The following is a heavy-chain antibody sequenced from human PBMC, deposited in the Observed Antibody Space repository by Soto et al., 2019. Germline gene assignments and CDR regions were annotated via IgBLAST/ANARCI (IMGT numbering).Heavy chain of an antibody. V-gene: IGHV3-30*18. CDR1: GFTFSYYG. CDR3: AKDLRVYYEILTGNYYHGMDV. Sequence: PGGSLRLSCEASGFTFSYYGMHWVRQAPGKGLEWVAVISYDGSKKDYADSVKGRFTISRDNSKNTLDLQMNSLRDEDTAVYYCAKDLRVYYEILTGNYYHGMDVWGQGTTVTVSS. J-gene: IGHJ6*02. CDR2: ISYDGSKK. D-gene: IGHD3-9*01.